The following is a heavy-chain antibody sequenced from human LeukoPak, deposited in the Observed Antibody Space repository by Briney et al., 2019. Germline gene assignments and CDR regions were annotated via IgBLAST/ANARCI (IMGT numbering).Heavy chain of an antibody. Sequence: GGSLRLSCAASGFTFSRNVMHWVRQAPGKGLEWVATISYDGNNKFYADSVKGRFTISRDNSRNTLYLQMNSLSAEDAAVYSCARGGIPTGSYYYFYYIDVWGKGTAVTVSS. D-gene: IGHD3-10*01. CDR1: GFTFSRNV. V-gene: IGHV3-30*01. CDR2: ISYDGNNK. CDR3: ARGGIPTGSYYYFYYIDV. J-gene: IGHJ6*03.